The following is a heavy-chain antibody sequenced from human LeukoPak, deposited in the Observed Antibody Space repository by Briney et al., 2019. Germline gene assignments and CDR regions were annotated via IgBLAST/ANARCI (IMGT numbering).Heavy chain of an antibody. D-gene: IGHD2-8*02. J-gene: IGHJ5*02. Sequence: GGSLRLSCAASKFSFSSYWMHWVRQAPGKGLVWVSRINSDGSRTNYADSVKGRSTISRDNAKNTLYLQMSSLRAEDTAVYYCARVLTGSWDWFDPWGQGTLVTVSS. CDR2: INSDGSRT. CDR3: ARVLTGSWDWFDP. CDR1: KFSFSSYW. V-gene: IGHV3-74*01.